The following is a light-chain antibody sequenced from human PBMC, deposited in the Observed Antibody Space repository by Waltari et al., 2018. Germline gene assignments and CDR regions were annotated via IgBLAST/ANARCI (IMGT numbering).Light chain of an antibody. CDR1: GSNIGAGFD. V-gene: IGLV1-40*01. Sequence: QSVLTQPPSVSGAPGQRVTISCTGSGSNIGAGFDVTWYQQLPGTAPQLLVYGNNSRPSGVPDRFSASKSGTSASLAITGLQAEDEADYYCQSYDSSLTGSWVFGGGTKLTVL. J-gene: IGLJ3*02. CDR3: QSYDSSLTGSWV. CDR2: GNN.